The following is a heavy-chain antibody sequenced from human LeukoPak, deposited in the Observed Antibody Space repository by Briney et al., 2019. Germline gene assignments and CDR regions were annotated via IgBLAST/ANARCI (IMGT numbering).Heavy chain of an antibody. V-gene: IGHV1-2*02. CDR2: INPNSGDT. J-gene: IGHJ4*02. D-gene: IGHD2-2*01. Sequence: ASVKVSCKASGYTFTDYYIHWVRQAPGQGLEWMGWINPNSGDTNSAQKFQGKISMTRDTSISTAYMELSRLRSDDTAVYYCARDRVVVPAAFDYWGQGTLVTVSS. CDR1: GYTFTDYY. CDR3: ARDRVVVPAAFDY.